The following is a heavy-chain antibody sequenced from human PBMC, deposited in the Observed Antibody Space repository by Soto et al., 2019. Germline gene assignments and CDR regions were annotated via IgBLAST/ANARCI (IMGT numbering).Heavy chain of an antibody. CDR1: GYTFTSYA. V-gene: IGHV1-3*04. CDR2: INTGNGNT. CDR3: ARRRDGMDV. J-gene: IGHJ6*02. Sequence: QVQLLQSGAEEKKPGASVKVSCKASGYTFTSYAMHWVRQAPGQRLEWMGWINTGNGNTTYSQKFQGRVTSTRGTSESTAYMELGMLGSEDTAVYYCARRRDGMDVWCQGTTVTVSS.